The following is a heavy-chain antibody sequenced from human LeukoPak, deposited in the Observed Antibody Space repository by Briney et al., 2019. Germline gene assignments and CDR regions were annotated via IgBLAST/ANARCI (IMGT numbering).Heavy chain of an antibody. V-gene: IGHV3-21*04. Sequence: GGSLRLSCAASGFTFSSYSMNWIRQAPGKGLEWVSSISSSSSYIYYADSVKGRFTISRDNSKNTLYLQMNSLRAEDTAVYYCARARLVDYWGQGTPVTVSS. D-gene: IGHD6-19*01. CDR2: ISSSSSYI. CDR3: ARARLVDY. J-gene: IGHJ4*02. CDR1: GFTFSSYS.